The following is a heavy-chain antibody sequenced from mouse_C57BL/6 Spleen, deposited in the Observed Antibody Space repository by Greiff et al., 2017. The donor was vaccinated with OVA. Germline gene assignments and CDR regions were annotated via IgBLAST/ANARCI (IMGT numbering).Heavy chain of an antibody. CDR1: GYTFTDYN. J-gene: IGHJ4*01. V-gene: IGHV1-18*01. D-gene: IGHD1-1*01. CDR2: INPNNGGT. Sequence: VQLKQSGPELVKPGASVKIPCKASGYTFTDYNMDWVKQSHGKSLEWIGDINPNNGGTIYNQKFKGKATLTVDKSSSTAYMELRSLTSEDTAVYYCARSEGSSGYAMDYWGQGTSVTVSS. CDR3: ARSEGSSGYAMDY.